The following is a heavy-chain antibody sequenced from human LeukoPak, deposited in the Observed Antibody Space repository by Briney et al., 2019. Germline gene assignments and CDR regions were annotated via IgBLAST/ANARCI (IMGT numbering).Heavy chain of an antibody. CDR2: ISGSGGST. CDR3: AKDFKGVNIAVADY. CDR1: GFTFSSYA. V-gene: IGHV3-23*01. D-gene: IGHD6-19*01. Sequence: GGSLRLSCAASGFTFSSYAMSWVRQAPGKGLEWVSAISGSGGSTYYADSVKGRLTISRDNSKNTLYLQMNSLRAEDTAVYYCAKDFKGVNIAVADYWGQGTLVTVSS. J-gene: IGHJ4*02.